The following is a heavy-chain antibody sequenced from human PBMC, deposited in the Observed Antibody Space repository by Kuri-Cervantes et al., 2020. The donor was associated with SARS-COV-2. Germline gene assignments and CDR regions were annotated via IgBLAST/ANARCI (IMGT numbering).Heavy chain of an antibody. CDR2: IYWNDDK. CDR3: AHTLVVPDFDY. Sequence: SGPTLVKPTQTLTLTCTFSGFSLSTSGVGVGWIRQPPGKALEWLALIYWNDDKRYSPSLRSRLTITKDTSKNQVVLTMTNMDPVDTATYYCAHTLVVPDFDYWGQGTLVTVSS. J-gene: IGHJ4*02. V-gene: IGHV2-5*01. CDR1: GFSLSTSGVG. D-gene: IGHD2-2*01.